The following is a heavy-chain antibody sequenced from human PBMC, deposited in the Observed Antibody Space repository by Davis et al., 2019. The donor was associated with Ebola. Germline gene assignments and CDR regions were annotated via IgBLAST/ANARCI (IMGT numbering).Heavy chain of an antibody. CDR2: IYYSGST. D-gene: IGHD3-3*01. CDR1: GGSISSYY. Sequence: SETLSLTCTVSGGSISSYYWSWIRQPPGKGLEWIGYIYYSGSTNYNPSLKSRVTISVDTSKNQFSLKLSSVTAADTAVYYCAGMPGADTDTPIFGVVDDEKGEAFDIWGQGTMVTVSS. J-gene: IGHJ3*02. CDR3: AGMPGADTDTPIFGVVDDEKGEAFDI. V-gene: IGHV4-59*12.